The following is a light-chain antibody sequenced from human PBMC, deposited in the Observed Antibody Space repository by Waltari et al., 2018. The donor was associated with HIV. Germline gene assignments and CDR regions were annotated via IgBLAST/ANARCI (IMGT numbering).Light chain of an antibody. CDR1: SGAFGISSL. CDR3: ASYTSNDTLV. V-gene: IGLV2-14*01. J-gene: IGLJ3*02. CDR2: EVI. Sequence: HSALTQPASVSASPGPSITISCTGTSGAFGISSLVSWYHQRPGKVPRVLIYEVINRPSGVSKRFSGSESGNPASLSISGLQAEDEADYYCASYTSNDTLVFGGGTKVTVL.